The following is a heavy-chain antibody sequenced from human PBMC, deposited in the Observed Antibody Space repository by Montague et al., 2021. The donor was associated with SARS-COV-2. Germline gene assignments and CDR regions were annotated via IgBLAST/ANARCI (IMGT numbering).Heavy chain of an antibody. CDR2: ISISGDTT. V-gene: IGHV3-23*01. Sequence: SLRLSCAVSEFTFSTHDMSWVRQAPGKGLEWVSGISISGDTTYYADVVNGRTTISRDNTKKTVLLQMNILSADDTATYYWGNVEVPNDYWGQGTLVTVSS. D-gene: IGHD2-21*01. CDR3: GNVEVPNDY. CDR1: EFTFSTHD. J-gene: IGHJ4*02.